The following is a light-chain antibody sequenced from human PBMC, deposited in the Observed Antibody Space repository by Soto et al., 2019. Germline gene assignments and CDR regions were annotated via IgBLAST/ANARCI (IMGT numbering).Light chain of an antibody. CDR1: SSDVGGYNY. V-gene: IGLV2-11*01. Sequence: QSVLTQPRSVSGSPGQSVTLSCTGTSSDVGGYNYVTWYQQYPGKAHKVMIYDVKTRPSGVPDRFSGSKSGNTASLTISGLQAEDEADYYCCSYAGDYTFVFGTGTKLTVL. CDR3: CSYAGDYTFV. CDR2: DVK. J-gene: IGLJ1*01.